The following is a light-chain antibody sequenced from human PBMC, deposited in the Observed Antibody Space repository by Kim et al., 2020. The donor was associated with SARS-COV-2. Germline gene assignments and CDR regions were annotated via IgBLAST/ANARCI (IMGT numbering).Light chain of an antibody. CDR1: SSDVGGYNY. V-gene: IGLV2-8*01. J-gene: IGLJ1*01. CDR3: SSYAGKV. CDR2: EVS. Sequence: QSALTQPPSASVSPGQSVTISCTGTSSDVGGYNYVSWYQQHPGKAPKLMIYEVSKRPSGVPDRFSGSKSGNTASLTVSGLQAEDEADYYCSSYAGKVFGTGTKVTVL.